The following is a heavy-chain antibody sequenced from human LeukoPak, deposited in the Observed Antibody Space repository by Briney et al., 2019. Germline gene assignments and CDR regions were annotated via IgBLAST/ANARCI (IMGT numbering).Heavy chain of an antibody. CDR1: GFTVSSNY. Sequence: GGSLRLSRAASGFTVSSNYMSWVRQAPGKGLEWVSVIYSGGSTYYADSVKGRFTISRDNSKNTLYLQMNSLRAEDTAVYYCARGSYSSGWTLDYWGQGTLVTVSS. V-gene: IGHV3-53*01. CDR3: ARGSYSSGWTLDY. D-gene: IGHD6-19*01. J-gene: IGHJ4*02. CDR2: IYSGGST.